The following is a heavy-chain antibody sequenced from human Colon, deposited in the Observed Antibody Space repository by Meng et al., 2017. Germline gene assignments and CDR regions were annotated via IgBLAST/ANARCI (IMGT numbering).Heavy chain of an antibody. J-gene: IGHJ4*02. D-gene: IGHD4-23*01. CDR1: GASVSVNSY. CDR3: ARHGGYYQDF. Sequence: QVQLQAVGPGLGKPSETLSLACSVSGASVSVNSYWSWVRQPPGRGLEWIGQIDHRGSAYYRPSLNSRVTMSLDKSRNQFSLRLTSVTAADTAVYYCARHGGYYQDFWGQGTLVTVSS. V-gene: IGHV4-4*02. CDR2: IDHRGSA.